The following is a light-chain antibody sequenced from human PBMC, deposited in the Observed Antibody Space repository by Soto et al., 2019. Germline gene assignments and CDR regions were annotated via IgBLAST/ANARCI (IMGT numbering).Light chain of an antibody. V-gene: IGKV3-15*01. Sequence: EIVMTQSPATLYLSPGERAALSCRASQSINSELAWYQQKPGLPPRLLIYGASTRTTGVPARFTGSESGSEFTLTISGLQSEDFAVYYCQQGHNWPLTFGQGTRLEI. CDR3: QQGHNWPLT. CDR1: QSINSE. CDR2: GAS. J-gene: IGKJ2*01.